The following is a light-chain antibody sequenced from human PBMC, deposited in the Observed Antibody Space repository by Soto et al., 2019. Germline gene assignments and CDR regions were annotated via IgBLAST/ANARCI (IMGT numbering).Light chain of an antibody. CDR2: DAS. CDR3: QQYNSYSGT. V-gene: IGKV1-5*01. J-gene: IGKJ1*01. Sequence: DIQMTQSPSTLSASVGDRVTITCRASQTISSWLAWYQQKPGKAPNLLIYDASTLERGVPSRFSGTGSGTEFTLTISSLQPDDFATYYCQQYNSYSGTFGQGTKVDIK. CDR1: QTISSW.